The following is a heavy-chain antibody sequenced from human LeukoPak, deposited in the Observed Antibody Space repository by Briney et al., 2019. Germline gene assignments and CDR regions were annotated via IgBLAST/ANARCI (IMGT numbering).Heavy chain of an antibody. CDR3: ARAIVGATLDY. V-gene: IGHV3-48*04. D-gene: IGHD1-26*01. CDR1: GFTFSSYA. CDR2: ISSSSSTI. J-gene: IGHJ4*02. Sequence: GGSLRLSCPASGFTFSSYAMSWGRQAPGKGLEWVSYISSSSSTIDYADSVKGRFTISRDNAKNSLYLQMNSLRAEDTAVYYCARAIVGATLDYWGQGTLVTVSS.